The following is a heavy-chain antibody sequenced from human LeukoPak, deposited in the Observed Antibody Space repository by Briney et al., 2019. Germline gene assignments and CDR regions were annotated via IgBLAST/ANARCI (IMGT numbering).Heavy chain of an antibody. CDR3: ARGGVYCSGGSCFSRARIFDY. CDR2: ISSSGSTI. CDR1: GFTFSSYE. V-gene: IGHV3-48*03. Sequence: PGGSLRLSCAASGFTFSSYEMNWVRQAPGKGLEWVSYISSSGSTIYYADSVKGRFTISRDNAKNSLYLQMNSLRAEDTAAYYCARGGVYCSGGSCFSRARIFDYWGQGTLVTVSS. J-gene: IGHJ4*02. D-gene: IGHD2-15*01.